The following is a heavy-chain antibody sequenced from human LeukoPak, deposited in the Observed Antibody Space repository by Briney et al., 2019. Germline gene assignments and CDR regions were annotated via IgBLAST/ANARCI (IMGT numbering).Heavy chain of an antibody. J-gene: IGHJ6*03. V-gene: IGHV4-4*09. D-gene: IGHD1-7*01. CDR1: GGSISSYY. CDR2: IYTSGST. CDR3: ARRTTAPGGGYYYYMDV. Sequence: SETLSLTCTVSGGSISSYYWSWIRQPPGKGLEWIGYIYTSGSTNYNPSLKSRVTISVDTSKNQFSLKLSSVTAADTAVYYCARRTTAPGGGYYYYMDVWGKGPRSPSP.